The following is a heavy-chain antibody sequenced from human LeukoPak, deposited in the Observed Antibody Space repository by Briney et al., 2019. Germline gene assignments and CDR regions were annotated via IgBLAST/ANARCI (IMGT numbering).Heavy chain of an antibody. CDR3: AKEGYSSSWYKGDAFDI. Sequence: PGGSLRLSCAAPGFTFSSYCMNWVRQAPGKGLEWVADIWYDGSNKYYADSVKGRFTISRDNSKNTLYLQMNSLRAEDTAVYYCAKEGYSSSWYKGDAFDIWGQGTMVTVSS. D-gene: IGHD6-13*01. V-gene: IGHV3-33*06. J-gene: IGHJ3*02. CDR2: IWYDGSNK. CDR1: GFTFSSYC.